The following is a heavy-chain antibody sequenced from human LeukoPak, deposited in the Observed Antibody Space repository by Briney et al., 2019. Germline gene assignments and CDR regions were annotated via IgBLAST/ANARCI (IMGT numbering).Heavy chain of an antibody. CDR2: ISGSGGST. V-gene: IGHV3-23*01. CDR3: ARALDDSSGSIDAFDI. D-gene: IGHD3-22*01. J-gene: IGHJ3*02. CDR1: GFTFSSYA. Sequence: AGGSLRLSCAASGFTFSSYAMGWVRQAPGKGLEWVSVISGSGGSTYYADSGKGRFTISRDNSKNTLYLQMNSLRAEDTAVYSCARALDDSSGSIDAFDIWGQGTMVTVSS.